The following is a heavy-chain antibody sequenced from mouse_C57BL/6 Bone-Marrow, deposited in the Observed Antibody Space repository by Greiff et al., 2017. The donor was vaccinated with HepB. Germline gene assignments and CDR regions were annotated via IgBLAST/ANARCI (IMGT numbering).Heavy chain of an antibody. CDR3: ARSDYYGNYVAWFAY. Sequence: VQLQQSGAELARPGASVKLSCKASGYTFTSYGISWVKQRTGQGLEWIGEIYPRSGNTYYNEKFKGKATLTADKSSSTAYMELRILTSEDSAVYFCARSDYYGNYVAWFAYWGQGTLVTVSA. CDR1: GYTFTSYG. V-gene: IGHV1-81*01. D-gene: IGHD2-1*01. J-gene: IGHJ3*01. CDR2: IYPRSGNT.